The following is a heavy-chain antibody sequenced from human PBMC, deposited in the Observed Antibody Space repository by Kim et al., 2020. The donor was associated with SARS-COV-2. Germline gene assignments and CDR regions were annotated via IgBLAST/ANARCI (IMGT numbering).Heavy chain of an antibody. D-gene: IGHD3-10*01. CDR1: GFTFSNCW. Sequence: GGSLRLSCAASGFTFSNCWMSWVRQAPGKGLEWVAHIKQDGSEKNYVDSVKGRFTISRDNAKNSLYLQMNSLRVEDTAVYYCARFRGLDYWGQGTLVTVSS. CDR3: ARFRGLDY. V-gene: IGHV3-7*03. CDR2: IKQDGSEK. J-gene: IGHJ4*02.